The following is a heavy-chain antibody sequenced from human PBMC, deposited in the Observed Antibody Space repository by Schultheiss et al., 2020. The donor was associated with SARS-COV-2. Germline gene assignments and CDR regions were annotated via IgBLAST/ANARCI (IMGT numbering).Heavy chain of an antibody. CDR2: ISGSGGST. J-gene: IGHJ4*02. Sequence: GGSLRLSCAASGFTFSSYAMNWVRQAPGKGLEWVSAISGSGGSTYYADSVKGRFTISRDNSKNTLYLQMNSLRAEDTAVYYCAKNRGLYCSTASCLFDYWGQGTLVTVSS. D-gene: IGHD2-2*01. CDR1: GFTFSSYA. V-gene: IGHV3-23*01. CDR3: AKNRGLYCSTASCLFDY.